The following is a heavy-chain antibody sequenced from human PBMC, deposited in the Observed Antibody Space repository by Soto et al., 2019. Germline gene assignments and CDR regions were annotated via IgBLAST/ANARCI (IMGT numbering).Heavy chain of an antibody. CDR2: IDWGDDK. CDR1: GFSLSTSGMC. V-gene: IGHV2-70*01. D-gene: IGHD3-22*01. CDR3: ARTTTYYYDSSGYHPFDY. Sequence: SGPTLVNPTQTLTLTCTFSGFSLSTSGMCVSWIRQPPGKALEWLALIDWGDDKYYSTSLKTRLTISKDTSKNQVVLTMTNMDPVDTATYYCARTTTYYYDSSGYHPFDYWGQGTLVTVSS. J-gene: IGHJ4*02.